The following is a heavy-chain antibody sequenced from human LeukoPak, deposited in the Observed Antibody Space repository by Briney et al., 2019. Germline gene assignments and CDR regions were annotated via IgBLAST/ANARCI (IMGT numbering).Heavy chain of an antibody. CDR2: IYYSGST. J-gene: IGHJ3*02. V-gene: IGHV4-31*03. Sequence: SETLSLTCTVSGGSISSGGYYWSWIRQHPGKGLEWIGYIYYSGSTYYNPSLKSRVTISVDTSKNQFSLKLSSVTAADTAVYYCAKDLNRGVVTTTSFLAFGIWGQGAMVTVSS. CDR3: AKDLNRGVVTTTSFLAFGI. D-gene: IGHD2-21*02. CDR1: GGSISSGGYY.